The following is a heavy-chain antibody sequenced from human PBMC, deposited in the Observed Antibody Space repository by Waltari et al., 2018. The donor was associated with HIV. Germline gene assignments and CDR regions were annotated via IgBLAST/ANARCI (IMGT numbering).Heavy chain of an antibody. CDR1: GGPIGSYW. CDR2: LYDNGRT. V-gene: IGHV4-4*08. CDR3: ATGGARGMDI. Sequence: QVQLQESGPGVVKSSEALSLHCPVSGGPIGSYWLNWVRQPPGKGLQWIGYLYDNGRTSYNPSLRSRVTISSDASGKQFSLKLNSVTAADTAIYYCATGGARGMDIWGHGTTVTVSS. J-gene: IGHJ6*02.